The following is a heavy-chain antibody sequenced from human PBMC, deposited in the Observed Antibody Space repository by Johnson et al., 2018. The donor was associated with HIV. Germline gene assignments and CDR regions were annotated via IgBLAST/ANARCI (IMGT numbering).Heavy chain of an antibody. V-gene: IGHV3-30*18. Sequence: QVQLVESGGGVVQPGGSLRLSCAASGFIFSDYYMSWIRQAPGKGLEWVAVISYDGSDKYYADSVKGRFTISRDNAKNSLYLQMNSLRAEDTALYYCAKEDGNLNAFDIWGQGTMVTVSS. CDR3: AKEDGNLNAFDI. CDR1: GFIFSDYY. J-gene: IGHJ3*02. CDR2: ISYDGSDK. D-gene: IGHD5-24*01.